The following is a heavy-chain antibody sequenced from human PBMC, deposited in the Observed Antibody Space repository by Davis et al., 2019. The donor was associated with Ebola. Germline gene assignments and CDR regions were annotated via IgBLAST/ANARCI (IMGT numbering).Heavy chain of an antibody. CDR2: IYYSGST. V-gene: IGHV4-31*03. J-gene: IGHJ3*02. D-gene: IGHD2-15*01. CDR3: ARTVGYCSGGSCYSGDAFDI. CDR1: GGSISSGGYY. Sequence: MPSETLSLTCTVSGGSISSGGYYWSWIRQHPGKGLEWIGYIYYSGSTYYNPSLKSRVTISVDTSKNQFSLKLNSVTAADTAVYFCARTVGYCSGGSCYSGDAFDIWGQGTMVTVSS.